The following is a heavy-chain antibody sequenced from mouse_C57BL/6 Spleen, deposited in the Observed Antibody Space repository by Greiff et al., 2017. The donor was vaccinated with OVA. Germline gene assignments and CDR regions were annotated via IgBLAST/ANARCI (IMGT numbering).Heavy chain of an antibody. D-gene: IGHD2-5*01. CDR1: GYTFTDYN. J-gene: IGHJ3*01. Sequence: EVQLQQSGPELVKPGASVKIPCKASGYTFTDYNMDWVKQSHGKSLEWIGDINPNNGGTIYNQKFKGKATLTVDKSSSTAYMELRSLTSEDTAVYYCARRDSNYVLAWFAYWGQGTLVTVSA. CDR3: ARRDSNYVLAWFAY. CDR2: INPNNGGT. V-gene: IGHV1-18*01.